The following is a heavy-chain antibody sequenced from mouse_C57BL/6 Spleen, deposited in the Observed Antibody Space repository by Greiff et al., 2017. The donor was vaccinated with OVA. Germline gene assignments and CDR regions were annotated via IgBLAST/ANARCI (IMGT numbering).Heavy chain of an antibody. Sequence: VQLQQSGPELVKPGASVKISCKASGYSFTDYNMNWVKQSNGKSLEWIGVINPNYGTTSYNQKFKGKATLTVDQSSSTAYMQLNSLTSEDSAVYYCAREESITTVVETSYFDYWGQGTTLTVSS. J-gene: IGHJ2*01. CDR3: AREESITTVVETSYFDY. CDR2: INPNYGTT. CDR1: GYSFTDYN. V-gene: IGHV1-39*01. D-gene: IGHD1-1*01.